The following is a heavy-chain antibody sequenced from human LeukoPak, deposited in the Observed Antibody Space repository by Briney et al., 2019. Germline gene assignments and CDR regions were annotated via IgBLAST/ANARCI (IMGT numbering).Heavy chain of an antibody. J-gene: IGHJ4*02. Sequence: PSETLSLTCTVPGVSISAYYWSWIRQPPGKGLEWIGYIHYSGTTNYYPSLKSRVTIALDTSKNQFSLKLNSVTAADTAVYYCARFGTSSSRFFDQWGQGTLVTVSS. CDR1: GVSISAYY. CDR2: IHYSGTT. V-gene: IGHV4-59*01. CDR3: ARFGTSSSRFFDQ. D-gene: IGHD6-6*01.